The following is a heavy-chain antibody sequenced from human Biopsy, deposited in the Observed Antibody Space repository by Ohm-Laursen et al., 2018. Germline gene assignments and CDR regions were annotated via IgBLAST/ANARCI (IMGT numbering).Heavy chain of an antibody. Sequence: ASVKVSCKASGYTFGNYGISWVRQAPGQGLERMGWISAYNGNTDYPHKFQGRVTLTTDTSTSTAYMELRSLTSDDTAIYYCARDVVGRGASFFDFWGQGTSVTVSS. CDR2: ISAYNGNT. V-gene: IGHV1-18*01. CDR1: GYTFGNYG. D-gene: IGHD1-26*01. J-gene: IGHJ4*02. CDR3: ARDVVGRGASFFDF.